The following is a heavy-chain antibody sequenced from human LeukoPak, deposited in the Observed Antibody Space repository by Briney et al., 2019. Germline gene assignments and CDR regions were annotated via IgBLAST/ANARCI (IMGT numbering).Heavy chain of an antibody. Sequence: GASVKVSCKASGYTFTSYDINWVRQATGQGLEWMGWMNPNSGNTGYAQKFQGRVTMTRNTSISTAYMELSSLRSEDTAVYYCASPTPGRIAAAGEIYYYYGMDVWGQGTTVTVSS. CDR2: MNPNSGNT. CDR1: GYTFTSYD. V-gene: IGHV1-8*01. J-gene: IGHJ6*02. D-gene: IGHD6-13*01. CDR3: ASPTPGRIAAAGEIYYYYGMDV.